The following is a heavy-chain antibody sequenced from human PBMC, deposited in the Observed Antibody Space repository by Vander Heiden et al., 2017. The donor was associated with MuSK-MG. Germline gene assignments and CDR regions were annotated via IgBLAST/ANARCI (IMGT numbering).Heavy chain of an antibody. J-gene: IGHJ6*03. CDR2: RNPKSGNT. V-gene: IGHV1-8*01. Sequence: QVPLVQSRSEVKKPGASVRVSCKSSGYTFTSYDINWVRQATGKGLEWMGWRNPKSGNTGYAQKFQGRVTMTRNTAISTAYMELSSLRSEDTAVYDGARGRGNAVVYYYDVDVGGKGTTVTGSS. D-gene: IGHD1-1*01. CDR3: ARGRGNAVVYYYDVDV. CDR1: GYTFTSYD.